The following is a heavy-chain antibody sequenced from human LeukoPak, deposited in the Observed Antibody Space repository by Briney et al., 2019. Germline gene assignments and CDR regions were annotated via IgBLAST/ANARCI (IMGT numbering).Heavy chain of an antibody. D-gene: IGHD6-13*01. J-gene: IGHJ4*02. CDR2: ISYDGSNK. Sequence: GGSLRLSCAASGFTFNSYGVHWVRQAPGKGLEWVAVISYDGSNKYYADSVKGRFTISRDNSKNTLYLQMNSLRAEDTAFYYCAKDRSVGKAAGLMYYFDYWGQGTLVTVSS. CDR1: GFTFNSYG. V-gene: IGHV3-30*18. CDR3: AKDRSVGKAAGLMYYFDY.